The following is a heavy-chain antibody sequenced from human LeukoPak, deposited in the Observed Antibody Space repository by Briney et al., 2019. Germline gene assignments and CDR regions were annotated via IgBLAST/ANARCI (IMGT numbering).Heavy chain of an antibody. CDR2: INHSGSA. CDR3: ASSTSTDPQLDP. V-gene: IGHV4-34*01. Sequence: SETLSLTCAVYGGSFNHYYWSWIRQPPGKGLEWIGEINHSGSAKSNPSLKSRVIFSVDTSKNQFSLNLTSVTAADTAVYFCASSTSTDPQLDPWGQGTLVTVSS. J-gene: IGHJ5*02. CDR1: GGSFNHYY. D-gene: IGHD2/OR15-2a*01.